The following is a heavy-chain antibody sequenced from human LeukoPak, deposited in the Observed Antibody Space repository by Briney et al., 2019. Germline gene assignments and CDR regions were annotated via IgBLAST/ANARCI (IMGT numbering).Heavy chain of an antibody. CDR3: ARTLLYCSGGSCYPTRFDS. J-gene: IGHJ4*02. Sequence: QPGGSLRLPCAASGFIFTTYSMSWVRQAPGKGLEWVSHIPSSGSSIYYADSVKGRFTISRDNAKSSLYLQMNSLRAEDTAVYYCARTLLYCSGGSCYPTRFDSWGQGTLVTVSS. CDR2: IPSSGSSI. V-gene: IGHV3-48*01. CDR1: GFIFTTYS. D-gene: IGHD2-15*01.